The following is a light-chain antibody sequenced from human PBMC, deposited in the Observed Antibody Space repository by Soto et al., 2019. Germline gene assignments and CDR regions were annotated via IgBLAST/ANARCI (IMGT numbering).Light chain of an antibody. V-gene: IGLV1-44*01. J-gene: IGLJ1*01. Sequence: QSALTPPPSASGTPGQRVTISCSGSSSNIGSNTVNWYQQLPGTAPKLLIYSNNQRPSGVPDRFSGSKSGTSASLAISGLQPEDEADYYCAAWDDSLNGLDVFGTGTKVTVL. CDR1: SSNIGSNT. CDR2: SNN. CDR3: AAWDDSLNGLDV.